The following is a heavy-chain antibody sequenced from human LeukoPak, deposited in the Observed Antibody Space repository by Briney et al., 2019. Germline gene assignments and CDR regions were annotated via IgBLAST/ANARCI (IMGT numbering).Heavy chain of an antibody. CDR3: ARAQVGARGPGVT. D-gene: IGHD1-26*01. V-gene: IGHV3-21*04. CDR1: GFTFSSYS. J-gene: IGHJ4*02. CDR2: ISSSSSYI. Sequence: GGSLRLSCAASGFTFSSYSMNWVRQVPGKGLEWVSSISSSSSYIYYADSVKGRFTISRDNAKNSLYLQMNSLRAEDTALYYCARAQVGARGPGVTWGQGTLVTVSS.